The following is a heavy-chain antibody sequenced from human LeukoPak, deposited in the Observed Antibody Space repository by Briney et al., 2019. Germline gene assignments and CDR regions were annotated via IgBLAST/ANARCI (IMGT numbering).Heavy chain of an antibody. J-gene: IGHJ5*02. Sequence: GASVKVSCKASGYTFTSYGISWVRQAPGQGLEWMGWISGYSGNTNYAQKLHTNYAQKLQGRVTMTTDTSTSTAYMELRSLRSDDTAVYYCARSAGQWLVLFWFDPWGQGTLVTVSS. D-gene: IGHD6-19*01. V-gene: IGHV1-18*01. CDR2: ISGYSGNTNYAQKLHT. CDR1: GYTFTSYG. CDR3: ARSAGQWLVLFWFDP.